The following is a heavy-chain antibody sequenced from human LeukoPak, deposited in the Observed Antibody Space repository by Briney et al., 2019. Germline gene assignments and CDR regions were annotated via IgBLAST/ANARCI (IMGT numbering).Heavy chain of an antibody. CDR1: GFTFSNYW. CDR3: AKTQVYYYASGSVDY. V-gene: IGHV3-7*01. J-gene: IGHJ4*02. D-gene: IGHD3-10*01. Sequence: TGGSLRLSCAASGFTFSNYWMTWVRQAPGKGLEWVGNIKQDGSEKYYVDSVKGRFTISRDNSKNTLYLQMNSLRAEDTALYYCAKTQVYYYASGSVDYWGQGTLVTVSS. CDR2: IKQDGSEK.